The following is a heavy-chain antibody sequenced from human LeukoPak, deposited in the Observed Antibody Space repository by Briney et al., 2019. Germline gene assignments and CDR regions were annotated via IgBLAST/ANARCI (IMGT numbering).Heavy chain of an antibody. CDR2: ISGSGGDT. Sequence: PGGSLRLSCAASGFTFNNYAMNWVRQAPGKGLDWVSAISGSGGDTYYADSVKGRFTISRDNAKNTLYLQMNSLRAEDTAVYYCARARSYGPLSFDYWGQGTLVTVSS. J-gene: IGHJ4*02. CDR1: GFTFNNYA. V-gene: IGHV3-23*01. CDR3: ARARSYGPLSFDY. D-gene: IGHD5-18*01.